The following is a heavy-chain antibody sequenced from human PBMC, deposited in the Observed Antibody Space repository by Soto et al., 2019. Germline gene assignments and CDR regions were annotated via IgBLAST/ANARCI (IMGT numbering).Heavy chain of an antibody. Sequence: QVQLVQSGAEVKKPGASVKVSCQASGYTFTSYAISWVRQAHGQGLEWRGWISAYYGNTNYAQKLQGRVTMTTDTSTSTAYLELRSLRSDDTAVYYWARDLNQGLAAEWGQGTLVTVSS. J-gene: IGHJ4*02. CDR2: ISAYYGNT. V-gene: IGHV1-18*01. CDR3: ARDLNQGLAAE. CDR1: GYTFTSYA. D-gene: IGHD6-13*01.